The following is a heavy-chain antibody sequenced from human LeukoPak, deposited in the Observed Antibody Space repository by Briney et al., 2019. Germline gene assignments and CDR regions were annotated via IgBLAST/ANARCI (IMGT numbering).Heavy chain of an antibody. J-gene: IGHJ4*02. CDR2: ISWDGGST. CDR3: AKDVTSSGSYLDY. CDR1: GFTFDDYG. V-gene: IGHV3-43D*03. D-gene: IGHD1-26*01. Sequence: AGGSLRLSCAASGFTFDDYGMSWVRHAPGKGLEWVSLISWDGGSTYYADSVKGRFTISRDNSKNSLYLQMNSLRAEDTALYYCAKDVTSSGSYLDYWGQGTLVTVSS.